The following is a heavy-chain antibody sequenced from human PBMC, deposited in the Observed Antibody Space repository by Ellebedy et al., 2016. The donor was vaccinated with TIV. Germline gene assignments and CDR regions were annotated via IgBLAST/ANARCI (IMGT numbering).Heavy chain of an antibody. CDR2: INPSGGSI. J-gene: IGHJ4*02. CDR3: ARGYAEHDY. CDR1: GYTFTSYH. V-gene: IGHV1-46*01. D-gene: IGHD2-2*01. Sequence: ASVKVSCXASGYTFTSYHMHWVRQAPGQGLVWMGMINPSGGSINYAQKFQGRVTMTRDTSTSTVYMELSSLRSDDTAVYYCARGYAEHDYWGQGTLVTVSP.